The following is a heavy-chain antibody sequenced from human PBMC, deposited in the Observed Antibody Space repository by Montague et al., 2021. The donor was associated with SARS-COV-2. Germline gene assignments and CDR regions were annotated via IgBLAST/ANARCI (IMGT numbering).Heavy chain of an antibody. Sequence: YLRLSCAASGFTFSSYAMSWVRQAPGKGLEWVSAISGSGGSTYYADSVKGRFTISRDNSKNTLYPQMNSLRAEDTAVYYCAKRYCSGGSCYSGFDPWGQGTLVTVSS. CDR2: ISGSGGST. CDR3: AKRYCSGGSCYSGFDP. D-gene: IGHD2-15*01. CDR1: GFTFSSYA. J-gene: IGHJ5*02. V-gene: IGHV3-23*01.